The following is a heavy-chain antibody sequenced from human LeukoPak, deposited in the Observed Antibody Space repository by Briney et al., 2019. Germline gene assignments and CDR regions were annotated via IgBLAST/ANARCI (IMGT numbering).Heavy chain of an antibody. CDR1: GFTFSSYE. CDR2: ISSSGSTI. V-gene: IGHV3-48*03. CDR3: ARVSRSGITIFGVVMGYNWFDP. J-gene: IGHJ5*02. D-gene: IGHD3-3*01. Sequence: AGGSLRLCCAASGFTFSSYEMNWVRQAPGKGLEWVSYISSSGSTIYYADSVTGRFTISRDNAKNSLYLQMNSLRAEDTAVYYCARVSRSGITIFGVVMGYNWFDPWGQGTLVTVSS.